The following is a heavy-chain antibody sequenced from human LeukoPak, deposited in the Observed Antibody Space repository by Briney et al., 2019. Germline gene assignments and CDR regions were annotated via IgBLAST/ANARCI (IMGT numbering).Heavy chain of an antibody. CDR2: ISSSSSTI. V-gene: IGHV3-48*01. J-gene: IGHJ4*02. Sequence: SGGSLRLSCAASGFTFSSYAMHWVRQAPGKGLEWVSYISSSSSTIYYADSVKGRFTISRDNSKNTLYLQMNSLRAEDTAVYYCARAPALGFPQYYFDYWGQGTLVTVSS. CDR3: ARAPALGFPQYYFDY. CDR1: GFTFSSYA.